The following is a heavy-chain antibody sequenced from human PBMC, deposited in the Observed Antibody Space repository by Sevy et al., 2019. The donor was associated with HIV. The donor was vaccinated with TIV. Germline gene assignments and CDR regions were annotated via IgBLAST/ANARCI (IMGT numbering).Heavy chain of an antibody. J-gene: IGHJ4*02. Sequence: GESLKISCAASGFTFSTHAMHWVRQAPGKGLQWVSLISYDGSHKYYADSVKGRFTVSRDNSKNTLYLQMNSLRPEDTAIYYCAREGQLWFVYYFDNWGQGTLVTVSS. CDR3: AREGQLWFVYYFDN. D-gene: IGHD3-10*01. CDR1: GFTFSTHA. V-gene: IGHV3-30-3*01. CDR2: ISYDGSHK.